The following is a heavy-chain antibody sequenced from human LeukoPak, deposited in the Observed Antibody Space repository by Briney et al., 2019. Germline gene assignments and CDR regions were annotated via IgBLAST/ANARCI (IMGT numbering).Heavy chain of an antibody. D-gene: IGHD6-19*01. CDR3: ASRPLMAVAGTEYFQH. V-gene: IGHV4-31*03. CDR1: GGSISSGGYY. Sequence: SETLSLTCTVSGGSISSGGYYWSWIRQHPGKGLEWIGYIYYSGSTYYNPSLKSRVTISVDTSKNQFSLKLSSVAAADTAVYYCASRPLMAVAGTEYFQHWGQGTLVTVSS. J-gene: IGHJ1*01. CDR2: IYYSGST.